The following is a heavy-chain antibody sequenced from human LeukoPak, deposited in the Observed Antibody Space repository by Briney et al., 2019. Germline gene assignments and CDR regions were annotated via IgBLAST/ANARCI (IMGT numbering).Heavy chain of an antibody. D-gene: IGHD3-10*01. CDR2: ISDTGRS. Sequence: SETLSLKCLVSGGFRNDTFWSWIRQSPGKGLEWVADISDTGRSYYSPFLKSRVSISLDTSKSHFSLTLDSVTAAATAVYFCARGEGGRFGPGTYLLWGQGTLVTVSS. CDR1: GGFRNDTF. V-gene: IGHV4-59*01. J-gene: IGHJ4*02. CDR3: ARGEGGRFGPGTYLL.